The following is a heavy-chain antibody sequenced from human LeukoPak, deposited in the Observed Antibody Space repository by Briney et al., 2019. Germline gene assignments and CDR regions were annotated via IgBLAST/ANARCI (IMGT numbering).Heavy chain of an antibody. D-gene: IGHD3-22*01. CDR3: ARYSVVVDAFDI. CDR1: GGSISSGGYY. J-gene: IGHJ3*02. Sequence: SETLSLTCTVSGGSISSGGYYWSWIRQPPGKGLERIGEINHSGSTNYNPSLKSRVTISVDTSKNQFSLKLSSVTAADTAVYYCARYSVVVDAFDIWGQGTMVTASS. CDR2: INHSGST. V-gene: IGHV4-39*07.